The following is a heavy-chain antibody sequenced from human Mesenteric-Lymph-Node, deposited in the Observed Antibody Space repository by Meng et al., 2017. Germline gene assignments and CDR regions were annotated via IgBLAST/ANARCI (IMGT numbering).Heavy chain of an antibody. Sequence: GSLRLSCTVSGGSISSYYWSWIRQPPGKGLEWIGYIYYSGSTNYNPSLKSRVTISVDTSKNQFSLKLSSVTAADTAVYYCAREIMAVAGTFDYWGQGTLVTVSS. V-gene: IGHV4-59*01. D-gene: IGHD6-19*01. CDR2: IYYSGST. CDR1: GGSISSYY. CDR3: AREIMAVAGTFDY. J-gene: IGHJ4*02.